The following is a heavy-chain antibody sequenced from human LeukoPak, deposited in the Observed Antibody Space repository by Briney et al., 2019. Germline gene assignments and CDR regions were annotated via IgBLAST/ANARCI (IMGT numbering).Heavy chain of an antibody. Sequence: PSETLSLTCAVYGGSFSNYYWSWIRQPPGKGLEWIGEINHSGSTNYNPSLKSRVTISVDTSKNRFSLKLSSVTAADTAVYYCATYGETTGTNWFDPWGQGTLVTVSS. CDR2: INHSGST. CDR3: ATYGETTGTNWFDP. CDR1: GGSFSNYY. V-gene: IGHV4-34*01. J-gene: IGHJ5*02. D-gene: IGHD4-17*01.